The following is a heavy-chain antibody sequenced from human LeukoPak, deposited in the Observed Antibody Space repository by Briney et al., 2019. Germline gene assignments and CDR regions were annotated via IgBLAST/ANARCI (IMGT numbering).Heavy chain of an antibody. CDR3: AKDHDSGDYLAFYMGV. V-gene: IGHV3-43D*04. J-gene: IGHJ6*03. CDR2: ISRDGSST. D-gene: IGHD4-17*01. CDR1: GFNFADYA. Sequence: PGGSLRLSCASSGFNFADYAMHWVRQSPGKGLEWISLISRDGSSTYYGDAVMGQFTTSRDNSKNYLFLQMDSLRVDDTAFYFCAKDHDSGDYLAFYMGVWGKGTTVTVSS.